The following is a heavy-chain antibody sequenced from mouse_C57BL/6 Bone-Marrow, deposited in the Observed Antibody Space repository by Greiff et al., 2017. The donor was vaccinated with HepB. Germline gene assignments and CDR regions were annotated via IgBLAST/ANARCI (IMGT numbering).Heavy chain of an antibody. V-gene: IGHV5-16*01. D-gene: IGHD2-2*01. CDR3: ARYGYESYFDY. CDR2: INYDGSST. Sequence: EVMLVESEGGLVQPGSSMKLSCTASGFTFSDYYMAWVRQVPEKGLEWVANINYDGSSTYYLDSLKSRFILSRDNATNILYLQMSSLKSEDTAAYCCARYGYESYFDYWRQGTTLTVSS. CDR1: GFTFSDYY. J-gene: IGHJ2*01.